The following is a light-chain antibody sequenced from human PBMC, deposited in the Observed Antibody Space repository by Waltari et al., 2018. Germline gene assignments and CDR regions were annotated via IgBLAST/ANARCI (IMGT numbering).Light chain of an antibody. V-gene: IGKV4-1*01. CDR2: WAS. J-gene: IGKJ1*01. CDR3: QQYDSRRT. CDR1: QSLLYNSNDKNY. Sequence: DIVMTQSPDSLAVSLGERVTINCKSSQSLLYNSNDKNYLAWYQQKPGQPPELLFYWASTRQSGVPDRFSGSGSATDFTLTISGLQAEDVAVYYCQQYDSRRTFGQGTRVEIK.